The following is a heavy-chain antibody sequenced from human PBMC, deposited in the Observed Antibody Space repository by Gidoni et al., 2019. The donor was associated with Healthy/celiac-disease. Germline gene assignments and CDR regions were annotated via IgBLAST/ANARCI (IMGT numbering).Heavy chain of an antibody. CDR1: GFPFSSYA. V-gene: IGHV3-30-3*01. D-gene: IGHD2-2*01. CDR2: ISDDGSNK. Sequence: QVQLVESGGGVVQPGRSLRLSCAASGFPFSSYAMHWVRQAPGKGLEWVAVISDDGSNKYYADSVKGRFTISRDNSKNTLYLQMNSLRAEDTAVYYCARDYIVVVPAAMPHRYYYYYMDVWGKGTTVTVSS. CDR3: ARDYIVVVPAAMPHRYYYYYMDV. J-gene: IGHJ6*03.